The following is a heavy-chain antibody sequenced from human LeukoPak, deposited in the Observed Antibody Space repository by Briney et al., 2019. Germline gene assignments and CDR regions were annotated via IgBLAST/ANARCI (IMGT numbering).Heavy chain of an antibody. CDR1: GFTFSSYA. CDR2: ISGSGGST. Sequence: GGSLRLSCAASGFTFSSYAMSWVRQAPGKGLEWVSAISGSGGSTYYADSVKGRFTISRDNSKNTLYLQMNSLRAEDTAVYYCAKDTSWDIVVVPAALVPYDFWSGVPGAFDIWGQGTMVTVSS. CDR3: AKDTSWDIVVVPAALVPYDFWSGVPGAFDI. J-gene: IGHJ3*02. V-gene: IGHV3-23*01. D-gene: IGHD2-2*01.